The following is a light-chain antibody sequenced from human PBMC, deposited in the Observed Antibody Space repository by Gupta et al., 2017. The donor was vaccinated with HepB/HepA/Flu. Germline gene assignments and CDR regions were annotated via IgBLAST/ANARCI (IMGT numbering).Light chain of an antibody. CDR2: DAS. CDR1: QDISNY. Sequence: DIQMTQSPYSLSASVGDRVTITCSSSQDISNYLNWYQQKPGKAPKLLIYDASNLETGVPTRFSGSGSGTDFTITISSLQPEDIATYYCQQYDNRLTFGGGTKVEIK. V-gene: IGKV1-33*01. J-gene: IGKJ4*01. CDR3: QQYDNRLT.